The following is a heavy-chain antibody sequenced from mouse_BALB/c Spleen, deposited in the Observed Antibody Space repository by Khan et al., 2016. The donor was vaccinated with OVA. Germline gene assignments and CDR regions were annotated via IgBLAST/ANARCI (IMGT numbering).Heavy chain of an antibody. D-gene: IGHD2-14*01. CDR1: GDSITTGY. CDR2: IIYTGYT. CDR3: ARSTYRYAFVY. J-gene: IGHJ3*01. V-gene: IGHV3-8*02. Sequence: EVQLQESGPSLVKPSQTLSLTCSVTGDSITTGYWNWIRKFPGTKLEYMGYIIYTGYTYYNPSLKSRISITRHTSNNQYYLQLNSVTDEDTATYDCARSTYRYAFVYWGQGTLVTVSA.